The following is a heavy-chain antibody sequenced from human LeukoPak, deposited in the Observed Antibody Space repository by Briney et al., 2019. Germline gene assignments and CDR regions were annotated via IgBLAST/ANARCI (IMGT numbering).Heavy chain of an antibody. J-gene: IGHJ4*02. CDR3: ARDREHYCVLDY. CDR2: ISSSSNTK. CDR1: GLTFGTYS. D-gene: IGHD3-10*02. V-gene: IGHV3-48*02. Sequence: GGSLRLSCAASGLTFGTYSMNWVRQAPGKGLEWVSYISSSSNTKYYADSVKGRFTISRDNAKNSLYLQMNSLRDEDTAVYYCARDREHYCVLDYWGQGTLVTVSS.